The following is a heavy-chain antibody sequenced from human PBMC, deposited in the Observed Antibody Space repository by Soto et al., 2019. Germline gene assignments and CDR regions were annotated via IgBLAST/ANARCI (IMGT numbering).Heavy chain of an antibody. CDR2: IYKSATT. J-gene: IGHJ5*01. D-gene: IGHD7-27*01. Sequence: LSRTCSVSGDSISNLDYFWAWIRQPPGQALEYIGYIYKSATTYYNPSFESRVAISVDTSKSQFSLNVTSVTAADTAVYFCARGRYCLTGRCFPNWFDSWGQGALVTVSS. V-gene: IGHV4-30-4*01. CDR1: GDSISNLDYF. CDR3: ARGRYCLTGRCFPNWFDS.